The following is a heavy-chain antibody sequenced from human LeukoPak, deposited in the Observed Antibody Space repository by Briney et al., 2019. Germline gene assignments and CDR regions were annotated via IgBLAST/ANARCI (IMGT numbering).Heavy chain of an antibody. CDR2: IYTTGSP. CDR1: GVSISSSDYY. Sequence: PSETLSLTCTVSGVSISSSDYYWPWIRQPAGKGLEWIGRIYTTGSPNYSPSLKSRVTISVDTSTNQFSLKLTSVTAADTAVYYCARDRGITTARGVPSWFDPWGQGTLVTVSS. D-gene: IGHD3-10*01. V-gene: IGHV4-61*02. J-gene: IGHJ5*02. CDR3: ARDRGITTARGVPSWFDP.